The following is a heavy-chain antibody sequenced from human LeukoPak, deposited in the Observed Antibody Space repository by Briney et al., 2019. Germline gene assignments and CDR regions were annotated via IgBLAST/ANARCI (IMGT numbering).Heavy chain of an antibody. CDR1: GGSISSGGYS. CDR2: IYHSGST. Sequence: SQTLSLTCAVSGGSISSGGYSWSWIRQPPGKGLEWIGYIYHSGSTYYNPSLKSRVTISVDRSKNQFSLKLSSVTAADTAVYYCARAELGDWYFDLWGRGTLVTVSS. J-gene: IGHJ2*01. CDR3: ARAELGDWYFDL. V-gene: IGHV4-30-2*01. D-gene: IGHD1-26*01.